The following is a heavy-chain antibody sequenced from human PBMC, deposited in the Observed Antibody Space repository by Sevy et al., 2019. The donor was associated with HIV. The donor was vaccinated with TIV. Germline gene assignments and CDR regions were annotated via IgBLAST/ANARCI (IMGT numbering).Heavy chain of an antibody. V-gene: IGHV3-23*01. Sequence: GESLKISCAASGVTISNYAMSWVRQAPGKGLEWVSGISCSGGSTYYADSVKGRFTISRDNSKNTLYVQMNSLRAEDTAVYYCAKDAYYDTTHFDYWGQGTLVTVSS. CDR3: AKDAYYDTTHFDY. D-gene: IGHD3-16*01. CDR1: GVTISNYA. CDR2: ISCSGGST. J-gene: IGHJ4*02.